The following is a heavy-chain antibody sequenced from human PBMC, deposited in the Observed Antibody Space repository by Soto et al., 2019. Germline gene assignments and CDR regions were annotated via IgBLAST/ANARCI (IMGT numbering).Heavy chain of an antibody. CDR3: AREVPSRYFDL. V-gene: IGHV4-34*01. CDR2: INHSGST. Sequence: QVRLQQWGAGLLKPSETLPLTCAVYGGSFSDYYWSWIRQPPGKGLEWIGEINHSGSTNYNPSLKSRITISLDTSKNHFSLKLNSVTAAATAVYYCAREVPSRYFDLWGRGTPVTVSS. J-gene: IGHJ2*01. CDR1: GGSFSDYY.